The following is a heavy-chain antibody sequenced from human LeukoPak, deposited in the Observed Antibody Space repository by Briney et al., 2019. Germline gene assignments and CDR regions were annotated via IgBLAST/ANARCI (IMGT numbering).Heavy chain of an antibody. CDR1: GFSFSYYW. J-gene: IGHJ5*02. V-gene: IGHV3-7*01. CDR3: ARDAEVGTLFGVLSRYSWFDP. D-gene: IGHD3-3*01. CDR2: IKQDGSEK. Sequence: GGSLRLSCAASGFSFSYYWMSWVRQAPGKGLEWVANIKQDGSEKYYVDSVKGRFTISRDNAKKSLYLQMNSLRAEDTAVYYCARDAEVGTLFGVLSRYSWFDPWGQGALVTVSS.